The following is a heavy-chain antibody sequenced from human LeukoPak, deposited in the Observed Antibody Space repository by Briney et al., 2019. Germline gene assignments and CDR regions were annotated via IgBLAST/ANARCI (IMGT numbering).Heavy chain of an antibody. V-gene: IGHV3-74*01. Sequence: GGSLRLSCVVSGFTFRTYWMHWVRQTPGKGLVWLSRMSSDGRDVKYADSVKGRFTISRDNAKNSLYLQMNSLRAEDTAVYYCARDRWELRGEFVYWGQGTLVTVSS. CDR3: ARDRWELRGEFVY. CDR1: GFTFRTYW. D-gene: IGHD1-26*01. CDR2: MSSDGRDV. J-gene: IGHJ4*02.